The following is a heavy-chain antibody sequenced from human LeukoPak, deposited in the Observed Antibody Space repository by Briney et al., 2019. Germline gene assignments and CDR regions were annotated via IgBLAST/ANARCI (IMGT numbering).Heavy chain of an antibody. CDR3: ARDGRYGSGSYHKN. V-gene: IGHV4-59*01. CDR2: IYYSGST. D-gene: IGHD3-10*01. J-gene: IGHJ4*02. CDR1: GGSISSYY. Sequence: SETLSLTCTVSGGSISSYYWSWIRQPPGKGLEWIGYIYYSGSTNYNPSLKSRVTISVDTSKNQFSLKLSSVTAADTAVYYCARDGRYGSGSYHKNWGQGTLVTVSS.